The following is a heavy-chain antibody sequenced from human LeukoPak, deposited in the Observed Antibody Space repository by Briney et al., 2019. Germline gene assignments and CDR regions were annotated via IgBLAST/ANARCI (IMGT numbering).Heavy chain of an antibody. CDR3: ARTSLSGDGYKVGYFDY. V-gene: IGHV3-23*05. CDR2: IYSSGST. D-gene: IGHD5-24*01. CDR1: GFTFSSYA. J-gene: IGHJ4*02. Sequence: GGSLRLSCAASGFTFSSYAMSWVRQTPGKGLEWVSLIYSSGSTYYADSVKGRFTISRDHSKNTLYLQMNSLTAEDTAVYYCARTSLSGDGYKVGYFDYWGQGTLVTVSS.